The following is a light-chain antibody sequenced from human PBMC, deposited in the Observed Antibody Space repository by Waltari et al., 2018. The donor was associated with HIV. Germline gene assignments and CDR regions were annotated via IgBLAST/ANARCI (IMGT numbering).Light chain of an antibody. CDR3: CSFVGSYSYV. Sequence: QSALTQPRSVSGSPGQSVTLSCTGSSGALDGSSFVSWYQHPPGEAPKVVIYDVTKRPSGVPDRFSGSRSGNTASLTISGLQAEDEADYFCCSFVGSYSYVFGTGTKVTVL. J-gene: IGLJ1*01. CDR2: DVT. CDR1: SGALDGSSF. V-gene: IGLV2-11*01.